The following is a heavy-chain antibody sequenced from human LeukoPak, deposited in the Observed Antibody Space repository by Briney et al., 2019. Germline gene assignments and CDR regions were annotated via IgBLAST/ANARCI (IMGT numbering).Heavy chain of an antibody. D-gene: IGHD2-21*01. CDR3: AKDDRGVVVIAIRY. J-gene: IGHJ4*02. V-gene: IGHV3-23*01. Sequence: GWSLRLSCAASGFTFSSYAMSWVRQAPGKGLEWVSTISDSGGSTYYADSVKGRFTISRDNSKNTLYLQMNSLRAEDTALYYCAKDDRGVVVIAIRYWGQGTLVTVSS. CDR1: GFTFSSYA. CDR2: ISDSGGST.